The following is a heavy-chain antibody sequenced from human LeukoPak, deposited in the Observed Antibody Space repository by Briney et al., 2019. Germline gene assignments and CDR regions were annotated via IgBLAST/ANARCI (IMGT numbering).Heavy chain of an antibody. Sequence: ASVEVSCKASGYTFINYAINWGRQAPGQRPEWIGWINAGNGNTKYSQKFQGRVTISRDTSASTAYMELSSLTSEDTAVYYCARGPRAAADDYWGQGTLVTVSS. J-gene: IGHJ4*02. CDR2: INAGNGNT. V-gene: IGHV1-3*01. CDR1: GYTFINYA. D-gene: IGHD6-13*01. CDR3: ARGPRAAADDY.